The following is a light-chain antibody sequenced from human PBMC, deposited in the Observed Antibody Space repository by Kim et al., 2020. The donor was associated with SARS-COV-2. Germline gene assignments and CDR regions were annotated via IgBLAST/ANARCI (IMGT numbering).Light chain of an antibody. V-gene: IGLV1-40*01. CDR2: GNS. J-gene: IGLJ3*02. CDR1: SSNIGAGYD. CDR3: QSYDSSLSAWV. Sequence: QSVLTQPPSVSGAPGQRVTISCIGSSSNIGAGYDVHWYQQLPGTAPKVLIYGNSNRPSGVPDRFSGSKSGTSASLAITRLQAEDEADYYCQSYDSSLSAWVFGGGTQLTVL.